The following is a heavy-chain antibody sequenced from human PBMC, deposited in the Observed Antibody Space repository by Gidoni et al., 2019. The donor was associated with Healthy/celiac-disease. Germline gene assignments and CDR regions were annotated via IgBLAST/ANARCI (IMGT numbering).Heavy chain of an antibody. D-gene: IGHD3-10*01. J-gene: IGHJ4*02. CDR1: GFTFSNAW. Sequence: EVQLVESGGGLVKPGGSLRLSCAACGFTFSNAWMSWVRKAPGKGLEWVGRIKSKTDGGTTDYAAPVKGRFTISRDDSKNTLYLQMNSLRTEDTAVYYCANYYGSEFDYWGQGTLVTVSS. CDR3: ANYYGSEFDY. V-gene: IGHV3-15*01. CDR2: IKSKTDGGTT.